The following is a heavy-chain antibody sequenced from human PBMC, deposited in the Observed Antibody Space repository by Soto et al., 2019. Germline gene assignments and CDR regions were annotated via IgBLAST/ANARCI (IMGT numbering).Heavy chain of an antibody. Sequence: SETLSLTCTVSGGSLSSYYWSWIRQSPGKGLENLGYIYYSDSTNYNPSFKSQVTISVDTSRNQISLTLTSVTAADTAFYYCARQGDILLNPETRYFDFWGHGTLVTVSS. J-gene: IGHJ4*01. V-gene: IGHV4-59*08. CDR1: GGSLSSYY. D-gene: IGHD3-9*01. CDR3: ARQGDILLNPETRYFDF. CDR2: IYYSDST.